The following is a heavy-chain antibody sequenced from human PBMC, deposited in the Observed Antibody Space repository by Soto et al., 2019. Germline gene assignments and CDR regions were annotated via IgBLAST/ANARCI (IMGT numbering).Heavy chain of an antibody. CDR2: TYYRSKWFS. J-gene: IGHJ4*02. CDR1: GDSVSNNSVA. Sequence: QSQTLSLTCVISGDSVSNNSVAWNWIRQSPSRGLEWLGRTYYRSKWFSDYAVSVKGRLSINPDTSKNQFSLQLSSVTPEDTAVYYCARDRWSSGSDWEIDYWGQGTLVTVSS. CDR3: ARDRWSSGSDWEIDY. V-gene: IGHV6-1*01. D-gene: IGHD5-12*01.